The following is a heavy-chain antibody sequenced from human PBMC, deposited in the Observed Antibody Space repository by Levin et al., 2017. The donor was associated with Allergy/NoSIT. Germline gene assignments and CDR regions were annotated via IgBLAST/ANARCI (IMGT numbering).Heavy chain of an antibody. CDR2: IYWDDDK. V-gene: IGHV2-5*02. CDR3: AHRRVREFDY. D-gene: IGHD2-2*01. CDR1: GFSLSNNGEG. Sequence: SGPTLVKPTQTLTLTCTFSGFSLSNNGEGVGWIRQPPGKALEWLALIYWDDDKRYNASLKSRRSIIKDTSKNQVVLKMTNMDPEDTGTYYCAHRRVREFDYWGQGTLVTVSS. J-gene: IGHJ4*02.